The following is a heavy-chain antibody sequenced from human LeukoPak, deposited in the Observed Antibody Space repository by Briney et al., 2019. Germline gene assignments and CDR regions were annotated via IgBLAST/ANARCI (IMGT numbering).Heavy chain of an antibody. CDR1: GGTFSSYA. Sequence: ASVKVSCKASGGTFSSYAISWVRQAPGQGLEWMGGIIPIFGTANYAQKFQGRVTITADEPTSTAYMELSSLRSEDTAVYYCFYDSSGYSPFDYWGQGTLVTVSS. D-gene: IGHD3-22*01. CDR3: FYDSSGYSPFDY. V-gene: IGHV1-69*13. J-gene: IGHJ4*02. CDR2: IIPIFGTA.